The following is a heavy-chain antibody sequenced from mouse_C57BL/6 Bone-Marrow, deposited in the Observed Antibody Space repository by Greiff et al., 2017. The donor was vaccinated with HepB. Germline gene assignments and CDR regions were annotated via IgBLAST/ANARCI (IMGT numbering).Heavy chain of an antibody. CDR2: IDPSDSYT. V-gene: IGHV1-59*01. D-gene: IGHD1-1*01. Sequence: VQLQQPGAELVRPGTSVKLSCKASGYTFTSYWMHWVKQRPGQGLEWIGVIDPSDSYTNYNQKFKGKATLTVDKSSSTAYMQLSSLTSEDSAVYYCARSGYYYGSSYVPFAYWGQGTLVTVSA. J-gene: IGHJ3*01. CDR3: ARSGYYYGSSYVPFAY. CDR1: GYTFTSYW.